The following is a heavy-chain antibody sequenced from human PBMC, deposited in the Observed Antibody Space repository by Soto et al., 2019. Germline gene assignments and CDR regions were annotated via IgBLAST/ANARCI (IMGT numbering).Heavy chain of an antibody. V-gene: IGHV2-5*02. CDR1: VFSLSTSAVG. Sequence: QITLKVSGPTLAKPTQTLTLTCTISVFSLSTSAVGVGGIRQPPGKALEWLALIYWDDDKRYTQSLTSRLTITKETTDSQVVLTMTNMDPVDTATYYCAHRRGSCSGGSWYALWFGPWGQGTIVTVSS. CDR3: AHRRGSCSGGSWYALWFGP. CDR2: IYWDDDK. J-gene: IGHJ5*02. D-gene: IGHD2-15*01.